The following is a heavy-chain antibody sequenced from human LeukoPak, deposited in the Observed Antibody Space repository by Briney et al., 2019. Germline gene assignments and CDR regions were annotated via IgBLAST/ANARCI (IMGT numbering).Heavy chain of an antibody. Sequence: GGSLRLSCAASGFTFSDHYMDWVRQAPGKGLEWVGRTRNKANSYTTEYAASVKGRFTISRDDSKNSLYLQMNSLKTEDTAVYYCARVGTGYMQGYWGQGTLVTVSS. D-gene: IGHD3-9*01. CDR1: GFTFSDHY. V-gene: IGHV3-72*01. J-gene: IGHJ4*02. CDR2: TRNKANSYTT. CDR3: ARVGTGYMQGY.